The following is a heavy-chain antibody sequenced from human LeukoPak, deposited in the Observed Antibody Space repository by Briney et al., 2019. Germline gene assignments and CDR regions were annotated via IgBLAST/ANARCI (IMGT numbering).Heavy chain of an antibody. CDR2: FFYNANT. CDR1: GASISSSSYY. Sequence: SETLSLTCTVSGASISSSSYYWGWIRQPPGKDLEWLGTFFYNANTYYNPSLKSRVSILVDTSKNQFSLKLTSVTAADTAVYYCARDSNIARFFTRGQGILVTVSS. D-gene: IGHD3-3*01. V-gene: IGHV4-39*07. CDR3: ARDSNIARFFT. J-gene: IGHJ4*02.